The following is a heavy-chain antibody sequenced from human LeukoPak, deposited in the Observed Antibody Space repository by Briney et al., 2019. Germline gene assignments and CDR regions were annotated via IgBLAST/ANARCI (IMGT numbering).Heavy chain of an antibody. CDR2: ISSSGSTI. D-gene: IGHD1-14*01. Sequence: PGGSLRLSCAASGFTFSSYEMNWVRQAPGKGLEWVSYISSSGSTIYYADSVKGRFTISRDNAKNSLYLQMNSLRAEDTAVYYCARVVRGTGIAPNWYFDLWGRGTLVTVSS. V-gene: IGHV3-48*03. CDR1: GFTFSSYE. CDR3: ARVVRGTGIAPNWYFDL. J-gene: IGHJ2*01.